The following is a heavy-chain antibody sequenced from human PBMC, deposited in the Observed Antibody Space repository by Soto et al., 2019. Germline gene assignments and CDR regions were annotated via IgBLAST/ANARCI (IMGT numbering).Heavy chain of an antibody. Sequence: KPGGSLRLSCEVSGFTISDHYMSWIRQAPGKGLEWVSYSSNSGTFTKYADSVKGRFSISRDNAKNSLYLEINSLRGEDTAIYYCARSGDNYNVLDYWGQGTPVTVSS. CDR2: SSNSGTFT. V-gene: IGHV3-11*03. D-gene: IGHD3-10*02. CDR1: GFTISDHY. CDR3: ARSGDNYNVLDY. J-gene: IGHJ4*02.